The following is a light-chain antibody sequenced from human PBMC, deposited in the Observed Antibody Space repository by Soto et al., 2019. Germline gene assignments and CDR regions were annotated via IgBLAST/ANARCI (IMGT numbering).Light chain of an antibody. Sequence: QSVLTQPPSASGTPGQRVTISCSGSSSNIGSNYVYWYQQLPGTAPKLLIYRNNQRPSGVPDRFSGSKSGTSASLAISGLRSEDEADYYCAAWDDSLSANVVFGGGTKPPS. CDR3: AAWDDSLSANVV. V-gene: IGLV1-47*01. CDR1: SSNIGSNY. J-gene: IGLJ2*01. CDR2: RNN.